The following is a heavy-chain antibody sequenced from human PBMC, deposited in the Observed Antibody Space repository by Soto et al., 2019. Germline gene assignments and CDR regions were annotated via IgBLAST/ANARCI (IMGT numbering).Heavy chain of an antibody. Sequence: DCCIWNSQQQGQGMEWIVYIYYSGSTNYNPSLKSRVTISVDTSKNQFSLKLSSVTAADTAVYYCARLTYYDFWSGYGWFDPWGQGTLVTVFS. CDR3: ARLTYYDFWSGYGWFDP. J-gene: IGHJ5*02. CDR1: DC. D-gene: IGHD3-3*01. V-gene: IGHV4-59*08. CDR2: IYYSGST.